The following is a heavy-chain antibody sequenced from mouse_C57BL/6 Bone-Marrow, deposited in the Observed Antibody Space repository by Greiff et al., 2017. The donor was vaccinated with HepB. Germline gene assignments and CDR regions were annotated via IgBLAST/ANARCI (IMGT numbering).Heavy chain of an antibody. CDR3: ARCTTVSYWYFDV. V-gene: IGHV1-82*01. J-gene: IGHJ1*03. Sequence: QVQLQQSGPELVKPGASVKISCKASGYAFSSSWMNWVKQSPGKGLEWIGRIYPGDGDTNYNGKFKGKATLTADKSSSTAYMQLSSLTSEDSAVYFCARCTTVSYWYFDVWGTGTTVTVSS. CDR2: IYPGDGDT. D-gene: IGHD1-1*01. CDR1: GYAFSSSW.